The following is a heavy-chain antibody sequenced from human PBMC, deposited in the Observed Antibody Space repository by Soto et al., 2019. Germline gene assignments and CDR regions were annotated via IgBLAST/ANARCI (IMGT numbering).Heavy chain of an antibody. CDR2: ISNSGSSI. CDR3: TRRAGAH. V-gene: IGHV3-48*03. J-gene: IGHJ4*02. CDR1: GFTFSSYE. Sequence: GGSLRLSCAASGFTFSSYEMNWVRQAPGKGLEWVSYISNSGSSIYYADSVRGRFTISRDNAKTSLFLQMNSLRAEDTAAYYCTRRAGAHWGQGTLVTVSS. D-gene: IGHD3-10*01.